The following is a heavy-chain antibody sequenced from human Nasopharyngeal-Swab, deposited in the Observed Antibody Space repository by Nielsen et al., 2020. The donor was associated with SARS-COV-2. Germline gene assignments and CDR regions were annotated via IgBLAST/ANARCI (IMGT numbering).Heavy chain of an antibody. V-gene: IGHV3-21*04. J-gene: IGHJ3*02. Sequence: VRQMPGKGLEWVSSISSSSSYIYYADSVKGRFTISRDSSKNTLYLQMSSLRAEDTAVYFCAKNTGYSTGWNDAFDIWGQGTMVTVSS. CDR3: AKNTGYSTGWNDAFDI. CDR2: ISSSSSYI. D-gene: IGHD6-19*01.